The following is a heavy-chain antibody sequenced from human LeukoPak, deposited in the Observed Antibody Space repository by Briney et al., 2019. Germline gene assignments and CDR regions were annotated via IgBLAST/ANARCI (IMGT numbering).Heavy chain of an antibody. J-gene: IGHJ4*02. CDR1: GFTLSSYS. CDR2: ISSSSSYI. Sequence: GGSLRLSCAASGFTLSSYSMNWVRQAPGKGLEWVSSISSSSSYIYYADSVKGRFTISRDNAKNSLYLQMNSLRAEDTAVYYCARDLNYDFWSGPYFDYWGQGTLVTVSS. CDR3: ARDLNYDFWSGPYFDY. V-gene: IGHV3-21*01. D-gene: IGHD3-3*01.